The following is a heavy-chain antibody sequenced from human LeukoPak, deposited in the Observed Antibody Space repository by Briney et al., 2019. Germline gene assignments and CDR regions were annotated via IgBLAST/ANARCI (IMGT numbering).Heavy chain of an antibody. Sequence: SETLSLTCAVYGGSFSGYYWNWIRQPPGKGLEWIGYIYYSGSTNYNPSLKSRVTISVDTSKNLFSLKLSSVTAADTAVYYCARAAYSGSYHSDYWGQGTLVTVSS. CDR1: GGSFSGYY. D-gene: IGHD1-26*01. V-gene: IGHV4-59*01. CDR2: IYYSGST. J-gene: IGHJ4*02. CDR3: ARAAYSGSYHSDY.